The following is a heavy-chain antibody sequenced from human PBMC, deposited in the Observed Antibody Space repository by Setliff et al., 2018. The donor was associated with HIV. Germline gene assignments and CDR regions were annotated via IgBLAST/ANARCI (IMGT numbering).Heavy chain of an antibody. Sequence: SETLSLTCAVYGGSFSGNYWNWIRQPPGKGLEWIGEINHSANTNYSPSLKSRVSISVDTSKNQFSLKLNSVTAADTAVYYCARSSLHCGGGSCYLTWFDPWGQGTQVTVSS. CDR3: ARSSLHCGGGSCYLTWFDP. J-gene: IGHJ5*02. CDR2: INHSANT. V-gene: IGHV4-34*01. D-gene: IGHD2-15*01. CDR1: GGSFSGNY.